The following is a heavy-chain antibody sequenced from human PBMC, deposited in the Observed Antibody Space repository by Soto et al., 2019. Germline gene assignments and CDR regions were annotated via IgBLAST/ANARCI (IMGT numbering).Heavy chain of an antibody. CDR3: ARSGYSSGWYHWYFDF. J-gene: IGHJ2*01. D-gene: IGHD6-19*01. V-gene: IGHV1-3*01. Sequence: QVHLVQSGAEVKKPGASVKVSCKASGYTFSNYGIHWVRQAPGQRLEWMGWINAGNGNTMYSEKFQGRVTITRDTSASTAYMDLSRLRSEDTAVYYCARSGYSSGWYHWYFDFWGRGTLVTVSS. CDR1: GYTFSNYG. CDR2: INAGNGNT.